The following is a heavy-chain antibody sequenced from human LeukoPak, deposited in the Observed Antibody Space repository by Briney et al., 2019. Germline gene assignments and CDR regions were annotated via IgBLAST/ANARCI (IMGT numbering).Heavy chain of an antibody. CDR3: AKQYYYDSSGYPPDAFDI. V-gene: IGHV5-51*01. CDR2: IYPGDSDT. Sequence: GESLKISCKGSGYSFTSYWIGWVRQMPGKGLEWMGIIYPGDSDTRYSPSFQGQVTISADKSISTAYLQWSSLKASDTAMYYCAKQYYYDSSGYPPDAFDIWGQGTMVTVSS. J-gene: IGHJ3*02. D-gene: IGHD3-22*01. CDR1: GYSFTSYW.